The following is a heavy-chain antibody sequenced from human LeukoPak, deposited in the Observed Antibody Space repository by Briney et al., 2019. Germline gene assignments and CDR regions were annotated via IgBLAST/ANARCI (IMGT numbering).Heavy chain of an antibody. J-gene: IGHJ3*02. V-gene: IGHV3-13*01. CDR1: GFTFSSYD. CDR3: IRDRLGERTFEI. D-gene: IGHD3-10*01. CDR2: IGTAGDT. Sequence: PGGSLRLSCAASGFTFSSYDMHWVRQATGKGLEWVSAIGTAGDTYYPGSVKGRFTISRENAKNSLYLQMNSLRAGDTAVYYCIRDRLGERTFEIWGQGTMVSVSS.